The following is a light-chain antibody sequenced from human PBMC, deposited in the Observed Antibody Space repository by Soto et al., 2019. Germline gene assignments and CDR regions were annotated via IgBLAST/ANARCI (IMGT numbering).Light chain of an antibody. CDR3: QTFDTSLSGYV. CDR2: DNS. J-gene: IGLJ1*01. CDR1: SSNIGAGYA. Sequence: QSVLTQPPSVSGAPGQRVTISCTGSSSNIGAGYAVHWYHHLPGTAPKVLIYDNSNRPSGVPDRFSGSKSGTSASLAIAGLRAEDEADYYCQTFDTSLSGYVFGTGTKLTVL. V-gene: IGLV1-40*01.